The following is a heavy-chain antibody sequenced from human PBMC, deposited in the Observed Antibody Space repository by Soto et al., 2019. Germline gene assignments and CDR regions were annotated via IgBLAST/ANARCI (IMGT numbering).Heavy chain of an antibody. Sequence: PGGSLRLSCAASGFTFSSYWMSWVRQAPGKRLEWVDNIKQDCSEKYYLDSVKGRFTISRDNAKNSLYLQMDSLRAEDTAVYYCARDPNIVLVPAALRSYYYYYGMDVWGQGTTVTVSS. D-gene: IGHD2-2*01. V-gene: IGHV3-7*01. CDR3: ARDPNIVLVPAALRSYYYYYGMDV. CDR2: IKQDCSEK. J-gene: IGHJ6*02. CDR1: GFTFSSYW.